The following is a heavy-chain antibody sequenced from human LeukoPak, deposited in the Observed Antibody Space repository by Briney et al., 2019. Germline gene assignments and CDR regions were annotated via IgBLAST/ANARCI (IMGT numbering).Heavy chain of an antibody. D-gene: IGHD2-2*01. Sequence: GGSLRLSCAAPGFTLSTYDMHWVRQATGKGLEWVSGIDIPGNTYYPDSVKGRFTMSRESAKNSLYLQMNSLRAGDTAVYYCAKDLYYVVPAAADYWGQGTLVTVSS. CDR3: AKDLYYVVPAAADY. CDR1: GFTLSTYD. J-gene: IGHJ4*02. V-gene: IGHV3-13*01. CDR2: IDIPGNT.